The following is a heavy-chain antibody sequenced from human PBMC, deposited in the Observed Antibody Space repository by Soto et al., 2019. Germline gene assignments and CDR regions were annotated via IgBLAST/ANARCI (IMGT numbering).Heavy chain of an antibody. Sequence: QVQLVQSGAEVKKPGASVKVSCKASGYTFTSYYMHWVRQAPGQGLEWMGIINPSGGSTSYAQKFQGRVTMIRDTSTSTVYVELSSLRSEDTAVYYCARAYPSYSGSLGGWFDPWGQGTLVTVSS. CDR1: GYTFTSYY. CDR3: ARAYPSYSGSLGGWFDP. V-gene: IGHV1-46*03. J-gene: IGHJ5*02. CDR2: INPSGGST. D-gene: IGHD1-26*01.